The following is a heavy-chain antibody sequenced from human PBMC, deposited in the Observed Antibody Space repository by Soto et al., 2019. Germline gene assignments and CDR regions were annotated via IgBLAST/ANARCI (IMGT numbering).Heavy chain of an antibody. J-gene: IGHJ4*01. Sequence: GGSLRLSCAASGFTFSSYAMSWVRQAPGKGLEWVSAISGSGGSTYYADSVKGRFTISRDNSKNTLYLQMNSLRAEDTAVYYCAKEDYYDSSGYWNGFDYWGHGTLVTVSS. CDR1: GFTFSSYA. V-gene: IGHV3-23*01. D-gene: IGHD3-22*01. CDR2: ISGSGGST. CDR3: AKEDYYDSSGYWNGFDY.